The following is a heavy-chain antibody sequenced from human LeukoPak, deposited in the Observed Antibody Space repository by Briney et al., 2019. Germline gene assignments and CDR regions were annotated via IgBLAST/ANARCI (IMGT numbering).Heavy chain of an antibody. J-gene: IGHJ6*03. CDR1: VFTFSSYG. V-gene: IGHV3-48*04. Sequence: GGSLRLSCAASVFTFSSYGMYWVRQAPGKGVEWVSYISSSGSTIYYADSVKGRFTISRDNAKNSLYLQMNSLRAEDTAVYYCARVSHYYDILTGYYYYYYMDVWGKGTTVTISS. CDR3: ARVSHYYDILTGYYYYYYMDV. D-gene: IGHD3-9*01. CDR2: ISSSGSTI.